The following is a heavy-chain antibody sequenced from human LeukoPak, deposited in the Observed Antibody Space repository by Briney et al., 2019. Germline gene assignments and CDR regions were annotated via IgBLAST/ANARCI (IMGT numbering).Heavy chain of an antibody. J-gene: IGHJ4*02. CDR2: IYSGGST. Sequence: PWGSLRLSCAASGFTVSSQYMSWVRQAPGKGLEWVSIIYSGGSTYYKDSVEGRFTISRDKTKDTLYLQMDNLRADDTAVYYCARDRLLSSSSEDYWGQGILVTVSS. V-gene: IGHV3-53*01. CDR1: GFTVSSQY. D-gene: IGHD6-6*01. CDR3: ARDRLLSSSSEDY.